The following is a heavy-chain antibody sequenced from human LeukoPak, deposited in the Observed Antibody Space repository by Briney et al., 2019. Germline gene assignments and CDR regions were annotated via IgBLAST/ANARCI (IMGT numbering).Heavy chain of an antibody. CDR3: ASRTYTYDSSGYYRRNYYFDY. CDR1: GYTFTSYG. J-gene: IGHJ4*02. V-gene: IGHV1-69*13. CDR2: IIPIFGTT. D-gene: IGHD3-22*01. Sequence: SVKVSCKASGYTFTSYGISWVRQAPGQGLEWMGGIIPIFGTTNYAQKLQGRVTITADESTSTAYMELSSLRSEDTAVYYCASRTYTYDSSGYYRRNYYFDYWGQGTLVTVSS.